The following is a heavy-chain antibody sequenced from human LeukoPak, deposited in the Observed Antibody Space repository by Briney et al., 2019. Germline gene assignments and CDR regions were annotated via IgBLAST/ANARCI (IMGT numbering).Heavy chain of an antibody. J-gene: IGHJ5*02. V-gene: IGHV3-11*01. D-gene: IGHD3-9*01. CDR2: ISISASTI. Sequence: GGSLRLSCAASGFTFSDYYMSWIRQAPGKGLEWVSYISISASTIYYADSVKGRLTISRDNAKNSLYLQMNSLRAEDTAVYYCARGSDYDILTGYNWFDPWGQGTLVTVSS. CDR1: GFTFSDYY. CDR3: ARGSDYDILTGYNWFDP.